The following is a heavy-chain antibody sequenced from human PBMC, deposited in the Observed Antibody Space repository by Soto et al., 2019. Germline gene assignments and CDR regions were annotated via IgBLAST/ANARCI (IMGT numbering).Heavy chain of an antibody. CDR1: GYTFSSYH. Sequence: QIQLVQSGAEVKKPGASVKVSCKASGYTFSSYHITWVRQAPGQGLEWMGWISAYNGITNYAQNLQGRVTMTTDPSTSTAYMALRGLRSDVTAVYYCARDLPPVDYWGQGILVTVSS. CDR2: ISAYNGIT. V-gene: IGHV1-18*01. CDR3: ARDLPPVDY. J-gene: IGHJ4*02.